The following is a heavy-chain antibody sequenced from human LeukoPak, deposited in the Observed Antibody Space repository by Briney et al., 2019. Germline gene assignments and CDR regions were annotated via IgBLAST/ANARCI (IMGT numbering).Heavy chain of an antibody. CDR2: IYYSGST. CDR3: AKDSRGYQDYFDY. V-gene: IGHV4-39*07. D-gene: IGHD3-22*01. Sequence: SETLSLTCTVSGGSISSSSYYWGWIRQPPGKGLEWIGSIYYSGSTYYNPSLKSRVTISVDTSKNQFSLKLSSVTAADTAVYYCAKDSRGYQDYFDYWGQGTLVTVSS. J-gene: IGHJ4*02. CDR1: GGSISSSSYY.